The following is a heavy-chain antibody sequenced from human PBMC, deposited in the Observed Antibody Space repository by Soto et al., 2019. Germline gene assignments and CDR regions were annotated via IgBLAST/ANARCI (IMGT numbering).Heavy chain of an antibody. CDR2: ISSSGGST. D-gene: IGHD5-18*01. CDR3: AKDPVDTAMGFDY. V-gene: IGHV3-23*01. J-gene: IGHJ4*02. CDR1: GFSFSKYA. Sequence: EVQLLESGGGLVQPGGSLRLSCAASGFSFSKYAMNWVRQAPGKGLEWVSGISSSGGSTYYADSVKGRFTISRDNSKNTLYLQMNSLRAEDTAVYYCAKDPVDTAMGFDYWGQGTLVTVSS.